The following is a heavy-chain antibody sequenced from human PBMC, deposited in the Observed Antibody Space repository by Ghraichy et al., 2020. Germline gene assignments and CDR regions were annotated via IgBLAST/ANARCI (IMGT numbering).Heavy chain of an antibody. CDR2: ISSSSSTI. Sequence: GGSLRLSCAASGFTFSSYSMNWVRQAPGKGLEWVSYISSSSSTIYYADSVKGRFTISRDNAKNSLYLQMNSLRDEDTAVYYCASSYYYGSGRIDYWGQGTLVTVSS. V-gene: IGHV3-48*02. D-gene: IGHD3-10*01. J-gene: IGHJ4*02. CDR3: ASSYYYGSGRIDY. CDR1: GFTFSSYS.